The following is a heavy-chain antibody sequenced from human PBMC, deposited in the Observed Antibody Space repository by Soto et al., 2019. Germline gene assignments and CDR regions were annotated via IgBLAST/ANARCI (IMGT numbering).Heavy chain of an antibody. Sequence: ASVNVSCKASGYTFTSYGISWVRQAPGQGLEWMGWISAYNGNTNYAQKLQGRVTMTTDTSTSTAYMELRSLRSDDTAVYYCDKIEMFNGAWRPSAYWGQGTLVTVSS. CDR1: GYTFTSYG. V-gene: IGHV1-18*01. CDR2: ISAYNGNT. J-gene: IGHJ4*02. CDR3: DKIEMFNGAWRPSAY. D-gene: IGHD3-10*02.